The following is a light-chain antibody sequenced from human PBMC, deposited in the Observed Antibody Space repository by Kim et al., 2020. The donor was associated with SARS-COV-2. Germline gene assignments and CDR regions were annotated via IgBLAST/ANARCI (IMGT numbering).Light chain of an antibody. CDR3: ATCDSSLSVGV. Sequence: GRKVTISCSGNSFNTENNYVSCYQQFPRTVPKLVIYDNDKRPSGIPDRFHGSKSGASATLDITGLQTGDGADYYCATCDSSLSVGVFGGGTQLTVL. CDR2: DND. J-gene: IGLJ3*02. V-gene: IGLV1-51*01. CDR1: SFNTENNY.